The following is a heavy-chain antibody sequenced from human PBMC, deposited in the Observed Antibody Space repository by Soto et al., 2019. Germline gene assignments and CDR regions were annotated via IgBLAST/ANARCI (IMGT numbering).Heavy chain of an antibody. CDR3: TTDWGSGTHYARAFDV. CDR2: IRSNIDGATT. V-gene: IGHV3-15*01. J-gene: IGHJ3*01. Sequence: EVLLVESGGGLVKPGGSFRLSCAASGFAFKYARMTWVRQAPGKGLEWVGHIRSNIDGATTAYAAPVKGRFTISRDESKNTVDLQMNSLITEDTAVYYCTTDWGSGTHYARAFDVWGQGTMVTVSS. CDR1: GFAFKYAR. D-gene: IGHD3-16*01.